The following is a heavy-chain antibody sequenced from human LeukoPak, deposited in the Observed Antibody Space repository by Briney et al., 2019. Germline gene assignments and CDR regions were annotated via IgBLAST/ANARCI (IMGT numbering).Heavy chain of an antibody. Sequence: PSETLSLTCTVSGGSISSSSYYWGWIRQPPGKGLEWIGYIYHSGSTYYNPSLKSRVTISVDRSKNQFSLKLSSVTAADTAVYYCARLYYDSSGYYETFDYWGQGTLVTVSS. D-gene: IGHD3-22*01. CDR3: ARLYYDSSGYYETFDY. J-gene: IGHJ4*02. CDR2: IYHSGST. CDR1: GGSISSSSYY. V-gene: IGHV4-30-2*01.